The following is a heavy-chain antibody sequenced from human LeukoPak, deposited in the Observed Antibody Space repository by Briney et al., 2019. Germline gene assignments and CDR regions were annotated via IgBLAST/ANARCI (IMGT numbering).Heavy chain of an antibody. CDR1: GFTFSSSD. Sequence: GGSLRLSCAASGFTFSSSDMHWVRQPTGKGLEWASAIGTIGDTYYPGSVKGRFTISRENAKNTLYLQMNSLRAEDTAVYYCAKEIWPTVTTPGWTYFDYWGQGTLVTVSS. D-gene: IGHD4-17*01. CDR2: IGTIGDT. CDR3: AKEIWPTVTTPGWTYFDY. J-gene: IGHJ4*02. V-gene: IGHV3-13*01.